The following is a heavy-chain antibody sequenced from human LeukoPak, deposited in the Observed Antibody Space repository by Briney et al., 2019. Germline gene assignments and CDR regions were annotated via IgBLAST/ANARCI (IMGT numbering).Heavy chain of an antibody. V-gene: IGHV6-1*01. J-gene: IGHJ4*02. Sequence: SQTLSLTCAISGDSVSSNSAAWNWIRQSPSRGLEWLGRTYYRSKWYNDYAVSVKIRITINPDTSKNKFSLQLNSVTPEDTAVYYCARSKRVQWLVLAYFDYWGQGTLVTVSS. D-gene: IGHD6-19*01. CDR2: TYYRSKWYN. CDR1: GDSVSSNSAA. CDR3: ARSKRVQWLVLAYFDY.